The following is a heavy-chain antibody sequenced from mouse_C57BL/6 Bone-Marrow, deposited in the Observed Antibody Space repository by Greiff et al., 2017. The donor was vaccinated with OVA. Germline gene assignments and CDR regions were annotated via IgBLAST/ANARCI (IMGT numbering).Heavy chain of an antibody. CDR2: IDPSDSET. CDR1: GYTFTSYW. CDR3: ARYGDWDYFDD. J-gene: IGHJ2*01. Sequence: QVQLKQPGAELVRPGSSVKLSCKASGYTFTSYWMHWVKQRPIQGLEWIGNIDPSDSETHYNQKFKDKATLTVDKSSSTAYMQLSSLTSEDSAVYYCARYGDWDYFDDWGQGTTLTVSS. D-gene: IGHD4-1*01. V-gene: IGHV1-52*01.